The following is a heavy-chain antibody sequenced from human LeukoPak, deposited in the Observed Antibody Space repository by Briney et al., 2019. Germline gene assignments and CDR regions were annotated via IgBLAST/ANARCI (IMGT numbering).Heavy chain of an antibody. J-gene: IGHJ4*02. CDR2: SSGSGGST. Sequence: GGSLRLSCAASGFSFSSYAMSWFRQAPGKGLERVSASSGSGGSTYYADSVKGRFTISSDNSNNTLYLQMNSLRAEDTAVYYCAKGCGLTYFWGQGTLVTVSS. CDR1: GFSFSSYA. CDR3: AKGCGLTYF. V-gene: IGHV3-23*01. D-gene: IGHD4/OR15-4a*01.